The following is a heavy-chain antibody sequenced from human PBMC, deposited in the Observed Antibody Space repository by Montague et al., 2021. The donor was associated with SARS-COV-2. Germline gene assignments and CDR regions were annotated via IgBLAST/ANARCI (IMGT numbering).Heavy chain of an antibody. CDR3: ARSYGTTVVTRAFDY. CDR2: IDWDDDK. CDR1: GFSLSTSGMC. D-gene: IGHD4-23*01. Sequence: PALVKPTQTLTLTCTFSGFSLSTSGMCVSWIRQPPGKALEWLTLIDWDDDKYYSTSLKTRLTISKDTSKIRVVLTMTNMDPVDTATYYCARSYGTTVVTRAFDYWGQGTLVTVSS. V-gene: IGHV2-70*01. J-gene: IGHJ4*02.